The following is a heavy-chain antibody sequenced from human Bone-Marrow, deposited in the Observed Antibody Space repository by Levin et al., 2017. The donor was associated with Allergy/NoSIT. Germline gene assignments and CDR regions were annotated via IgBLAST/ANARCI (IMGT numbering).Heavy chain of an antibody. CDR2: INTNTGTP. J-gene: IGHJ4*02. CDR3: ARVIISGNNYFDY. D-gene: IGHD3-10*01. V-gene: IGHV7-4-1*02. Sequence: ASVKVSCRASGYTFTTYAMNWVRQAPGQGLEWMGWINTNTGTPTYAQGFTGRFVFSLDTSVSTAYLQISSLKAEDTAVYYCARVIISGNNYFDYWGQGTLVTVSS. CDR1: GYTFTTYA.